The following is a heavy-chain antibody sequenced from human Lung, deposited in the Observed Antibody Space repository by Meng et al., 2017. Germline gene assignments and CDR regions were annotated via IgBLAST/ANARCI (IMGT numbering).Heavy chain of an antibody. Sequence: QVQLQHGGPGLLTPSETLSLTCVVSGGSFSDYYWSWIRQPPGKGLEWIGEINHSGSTNYNPSLESRATISVDTSQNNLSLKLSSVTAADSAVYYCARGPTTMAHDFDYWGQGTLVTVSS. CDR3: ARGPTTMAHDFDY. V-gene: IGHV4-34*01. J-gene: IGHJ4*02. CDR2: INHSGST. CDR1: GGSFSDYY. D-gene: IGHD4-11*01.